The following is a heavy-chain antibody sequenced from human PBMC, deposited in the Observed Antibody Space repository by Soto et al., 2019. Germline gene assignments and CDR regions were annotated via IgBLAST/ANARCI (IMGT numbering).Heavy chain of an antibody. V-gene: IGHV1-8*01. Sequence: QVQLVQSGAEVKKPGASVKVSCKASGYTFTSYDINWVRQATGQGLEWMGWMNPNSGNTGYAQKFQGRVTMTRNTSISTAYMELSSLRSEDTAVYYCPRLGYYDSSGYYPIFDYWGQGTLVTVSS. J-gene: IGHJ4*02. D-gene: IGHD3-22*01. CDR2: MNPNSGNT. CDR3: PRLGYYDSSGYYPIFDY. CDR1: GYTFTSYD.